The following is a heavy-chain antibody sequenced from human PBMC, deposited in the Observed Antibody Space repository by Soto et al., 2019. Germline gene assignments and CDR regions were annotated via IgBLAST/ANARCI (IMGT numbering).Heavy chain of an antibody. CDR1: GFTVSSNY. CDR2: IDSSGRST. D-gene: IGHD2-15*01. J-gene: IGHJ4*02. Sequence: GGSLRLSCAASGFTVSSNYMSWVRQAPGKGLEWVSSIDSSGRSTYYADSVRGRFTISRDNSKNTPCLQMNSLRAEDTAVYYCGNLLLPVPEFEYWGQGTLVTVSS. CDR3: GNLLLPVPEFEY. V-gene: IGHV3-53*01.